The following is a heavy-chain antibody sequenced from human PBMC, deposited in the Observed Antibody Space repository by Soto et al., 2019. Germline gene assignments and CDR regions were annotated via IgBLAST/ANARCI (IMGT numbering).Heavy chain of an antibody. J-gene: IGHJ4*02. D-gene: IGHD3-22*01. CDR3: ARDHQNYYDSSGYYFGY. CDR2: INPSGGST. CDR1: GDTFTSYD. V-gene: IGHV1-46*01. Sequence: ASVKVSCKASGDTFTSYDMHWVRQAPGQGLEWMGIINPSGGSTSYAQKFQGRVTMTRDTSTSTVYMELSSLRSEDTAVYYCARDHQNYYDSSGYYFGYWGQGTLVTVSS.